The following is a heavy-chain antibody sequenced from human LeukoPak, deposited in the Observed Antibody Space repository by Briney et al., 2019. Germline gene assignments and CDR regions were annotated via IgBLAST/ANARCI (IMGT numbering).Heavy chain of an antibody. D-gene: IGHD2-21*02. Sequence: PGGSLRLSCAASGFTFSTYEMNWVRQAPGKGLEWVSYISISASTIYYADSVKGRFTISRDNAKNSLYLQMNSLRAEDTAVYYCARDSRAFCGGDCYSPFDYWGQGTLVTVSS. CDR3: ARDSRAFCGGDCYSPFDY. J-gene: IGHJ4*02. CDR1: GFTFSTYE. V-gene: IGHV3-48*03. CDR2: ISISASTI.